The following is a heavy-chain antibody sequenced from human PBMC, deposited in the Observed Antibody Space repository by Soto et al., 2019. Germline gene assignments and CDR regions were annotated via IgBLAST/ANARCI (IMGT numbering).Heavy chain of an antibody. Sequence: EVQLLESGGGLVQPGGSLRLSCAASGFTFSSYAMSWVRQAPGKGLEWVSAISSSGGSTYYADSVKGRFTISRDNSNYTXXLQMNSLRAEDTAVYYCAKAAYYYDSSGYPPLGDYWGQGTLVTVSS. J-gene: IGHJ4*02. CDR2: ISSSGGST. CDR1: GFTFSSYA. D-gene: IGHD3-22*01. CDR3: AKAAYYYDSSGYPPLGDY. V-gene: IGHV3-23*01.